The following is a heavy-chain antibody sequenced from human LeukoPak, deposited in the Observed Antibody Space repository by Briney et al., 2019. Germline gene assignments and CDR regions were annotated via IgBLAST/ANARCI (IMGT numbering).Heavy chain of an antibody. V-gene: IGHV1-2*02. CDR1: GYSFTGYY. J-gene: IGHJ4*02. CDR2: INPNSGGT. D-gene: IGHD5-18*01. Sequence: VASVKVSCKASGYSFTGYYMHWVRQAPGQGLEWMGWINPNSGGTNYAQKFQGRVTMTRDTSISTAYMERSRLRSDDTAVYYCARDPPDTAMVRGPNDYWGQGTLVTVSS. CDR3: ARDPPDTAMVRGPNDY.